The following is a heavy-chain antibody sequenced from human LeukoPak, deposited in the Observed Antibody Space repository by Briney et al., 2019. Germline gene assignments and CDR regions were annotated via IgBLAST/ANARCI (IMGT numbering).Heavy chain of an antibody. J-gene: IGHJ1*01. D-gene: IGHD2-15*01. Sequence: PSETLSLICKVSGDSVSSGYWSWIRQSPGKGLEWIGFIQDTGITDYNPSSKSRLLMSLDTSKTQFSLNLRSVTAADTAVYYCAGRGHRYSRDWGQGILVTISS. CDR2: IQDTGIT. V-gene: IGHV4-4*09. CDR3: AGRGHRYSRD. CDR1: GDSVSSGY.